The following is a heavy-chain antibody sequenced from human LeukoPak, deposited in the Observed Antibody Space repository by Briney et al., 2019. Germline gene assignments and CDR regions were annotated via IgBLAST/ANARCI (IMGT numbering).Heavy chain of an antibody. D-gene: IGHD2-2*01. CDR2: IKEEGRTT. Sequence: GGSLRLSCAASGFSFRSFWMSWVRQAPGKGLEWVADIKEEGRTTYYVDSVKGRFTISRDNAKNTLYLQMNSLRAEDTAVYYCARDSPAGTSWRSEPTFDYWGQGALVTVTS. J-gene: IGHJ4*02. CDR3: ARDSPAGTSWRSEPTFDY. CDR1: GFSFRSFW. V-gene: IGHV3-7*04.